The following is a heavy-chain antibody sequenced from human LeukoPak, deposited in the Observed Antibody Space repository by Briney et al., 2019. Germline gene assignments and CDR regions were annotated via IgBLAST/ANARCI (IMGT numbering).Heavy chain of an antibody. V-gene: IGHV4-59*01. CDR2: IYYSGST. J-gene: IGHJ6*04. CDR3: ARGSSSGWFLGDV. Sequence: SETLSPTCAVYGGSFSGYYWNWIRQPPGKGLEWIGYIYYSGSTSYNPSLKSRVTISVDTSKNQFSLKLSSVTAADTAVYHCARGSSSGWFLGDVWGKGTTVTVSS. D-gene: IGHD6-19*01. CDR1: GGSFSGYY.